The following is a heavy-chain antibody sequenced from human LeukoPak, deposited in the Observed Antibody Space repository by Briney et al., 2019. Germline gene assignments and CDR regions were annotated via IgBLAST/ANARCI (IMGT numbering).Heavy chain of an antibody. Sequence: GGSLRLSCAASGFTFSDHYMDWLRQAPGKGLEWVGRSRDKAHSYTTEYAASVKGRITISRDDSKDSLYLQLNSLKTEDTAVYYCARSEPDPNNYYYMDVWGKGTTVTVSS. CDR3: ARSEPDPNNYYYMDV. D-gene: IGHD1-14*01. V-gene: IGHV3-72*01. CDR1: GFTFSDHY. CDR2: SRDKAHSYTT. J-gene: IGHJ6*03.